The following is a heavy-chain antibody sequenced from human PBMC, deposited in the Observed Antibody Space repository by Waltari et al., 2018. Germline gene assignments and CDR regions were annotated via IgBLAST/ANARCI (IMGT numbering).Heavy chain of an antibody. V-gene: IGHV4-39*07. Sequence: QLQLQEWGPGLVKPSETLSLTCTVSRSSIRNNNYYWGWVRQPPGKGLEWIGSFYKSGTTYYNPSLKSRVTISVDTSNNQFSLKLNSVTAADTAVYYCVRGYPDIVATISDYWGQGTLVIVSS. CDR1: RSSIRNNNYY. D-gene: IGHD5-12*01. J-gene: IGHJ4*02. CDR2: FYKSGTT. CDR3: VRGYPDIVATISDY.